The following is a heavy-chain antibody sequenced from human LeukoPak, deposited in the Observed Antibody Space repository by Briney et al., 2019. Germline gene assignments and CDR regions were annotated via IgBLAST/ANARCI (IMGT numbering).Heavy chain of an antibody. CDR1: GGSLSSYY. V-gene: IGHV4-59*01. J-gene: IGHJ5*02. CDR2: IYYSGNT. D-gene: IGHD2-15*01. Sequence: SETLSLTCTVSGGSLSSYYWSWIRQPPGKGLEGIGYIYYSGNTNYNPSLKSLVTISVDTSKNQFSLKLSSVTAADTAMYYCARVFVYCSGGSCYWGWFDPWGQGTLVTVSS. CDR3: ARVFVYCSGGSCYWGWFDP.